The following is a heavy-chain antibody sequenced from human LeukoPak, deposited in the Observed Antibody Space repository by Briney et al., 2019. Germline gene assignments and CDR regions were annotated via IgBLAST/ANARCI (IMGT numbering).Heavy chain of an antibody. D-gene: IGHD2-2*01. CDR3: ARERDCSSTSCYDP. V-gene: IGHV1-69*05. Sequence: ASVKVSCKASGGTFSSYAISWVRQAPGQGLEWMGRIIPIFGTANYAQKFQGRVTITTDESTSTAYMELSSLRSEHTAVYYCARERDCSSTSCYDPWGQGTLVTVSS. J-gene: IGHJ5*02. CDR2: IIPIFGTA. CDR1: GGTFSSYA.